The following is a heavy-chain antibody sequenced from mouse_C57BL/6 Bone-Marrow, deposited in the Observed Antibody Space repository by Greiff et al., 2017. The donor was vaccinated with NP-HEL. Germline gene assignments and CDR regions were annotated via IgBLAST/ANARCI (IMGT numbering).Heavy chain of an antibody. J-gene: IGHJ2*01. CDR2: IDPSDRYT. V-gene: IGHV1-50*01. CDR1: GYTFTSYW. CDR3: ARERQLGRSYYFDY. Sequence: QVQLKQPGAELVKPGASVKLSCKASGYTFTSYWMQWVKQRPGQGLEWIGEIDPSDRYTNYTQKLKGKATLTVDTSSSTAYMQLSSLTSEDSAVYYCARERQLGRSYYFDYWGQGTTLTVSS. D-gene: IGHD4-1*02.